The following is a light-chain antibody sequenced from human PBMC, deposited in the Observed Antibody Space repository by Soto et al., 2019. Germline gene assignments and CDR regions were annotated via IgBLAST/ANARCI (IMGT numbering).Light chain of an antibody. CDR1: SSDVGSYNL. CDR3: CSYAGSSTSV. CDR2: GGS. V-gene: IGLV2-23*01. Sequence: QSVLTQPASVSGSPGQSITISCTGTSSDVGSYNLVSWYQQHPGKAPKLMIYGGSKRPSGVSNRFSGSKSGNTASLTISGLQAEDEADYYCCSYAGSSTSVFGGGTKVTVL. J-gene: IGLJ2*01.